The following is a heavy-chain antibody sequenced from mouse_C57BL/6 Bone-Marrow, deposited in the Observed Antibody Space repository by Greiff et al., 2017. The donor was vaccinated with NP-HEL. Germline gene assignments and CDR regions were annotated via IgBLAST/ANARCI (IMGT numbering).Heavy chain of an antibody. CDR2: IYPGSGNT. Sequence: VQLQQSGAELVRPGASVKLSCKASGYTFTDYYINWVKQRPGQGLEWIARIYPGSGNTYYNEKFKSKATLTAEKSSSTANMQLSSLTSAKSAVYFCARGGLLYYSTAWFAYWGQGTLVTVSA. V-gene: IGHV1-76*01. CDR3: ARGGLLYYSTAWFAY. D-gene: IGHD2-5*01. CDR1: GYTFTDYY. J-gene: IGHJ3*01.